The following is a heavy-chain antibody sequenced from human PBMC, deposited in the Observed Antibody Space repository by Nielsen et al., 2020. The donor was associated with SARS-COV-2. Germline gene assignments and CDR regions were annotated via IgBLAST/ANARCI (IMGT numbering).Heavy chain of an antibody. V-gene: IGHV1-46*01. CDR2: INPSGGST. CDR1: GYTFTTNY. Sequence: ASVKVSCKASGYTFTTNYIHWVRQAPGQGLEWMGIINPSGGSTSYAQKFQGRVTMTRDTSTSTVCMELSSLRSEDTAVYYCASTAPGRGSFASFGADYWGQGTLVTVSS. CDR3: ASTAPGRGSFASFGADY. D-gene: IGHD3-10*01. J-gene: IGHJ4*02.